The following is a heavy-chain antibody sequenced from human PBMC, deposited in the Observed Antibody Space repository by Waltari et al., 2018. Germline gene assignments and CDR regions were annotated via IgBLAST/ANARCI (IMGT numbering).Heavy chain of an antibody. CDR3: ARGERRDGYNFDY. V-gene: IGHV4-61*02. D-gene: IGHD5-12*01. CDR2: IYTSGST. CDR1: GGSISSGTYY. Sequence: QVQLQESGPGLVKPSQTRSLTCTVSGGSISSGTYYGSWIRQPAGKGLEWIGRIYTSGSTNYNPSLRSRVTISVDTSKNQFSLKLSSVTAADTAVYYCARGERRDGYNFDYWGQGTLVTVSS. J-gene: IGHJ4*02.